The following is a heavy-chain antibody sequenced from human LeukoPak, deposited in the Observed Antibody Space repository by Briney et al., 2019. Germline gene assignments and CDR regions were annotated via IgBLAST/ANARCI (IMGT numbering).Heavy chain of an antibody. D-gene: IGHD5-24*01. J-gene: IGHJ4*02. CDR3: AREDRRWLQLNFDY. Sequence: SETLSLTCTVSGGSISSSSYYWGWIRQPPGKGLEWIGSTYYSGSTYYNPSLKSRVTISVDTSKNQFSLKLSSVTAADTAVYYCAREDRRWLQLNFDYWGQGTLVTVSS. CDR2: TYYSGST. V-gene: IGHV4-39*07. CDR1: GGSISSSSYY.